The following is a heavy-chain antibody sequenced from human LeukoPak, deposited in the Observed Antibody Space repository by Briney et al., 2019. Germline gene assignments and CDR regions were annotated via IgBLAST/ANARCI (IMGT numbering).Heavy chain of an antibody. V-gene: IGHV4-4*07. J-gene: IGHJ4*02. CDR2: IYTSGST. CDR1: GGSISSYY. D-gene: IGHD6-13*01. CDR3: ARDRGYSSSWYREDIDFDY. Sequence: PSETLSLTCTVSGGSISSYYWSWVRQPAGKGLEWIGRIYTSGSTNYNPSLKSRVTMSVDTSKNQFSLKLSSVTAADTAVYYCARDRGYSSSWYREDIDFDYWGQGTLVTVSS.